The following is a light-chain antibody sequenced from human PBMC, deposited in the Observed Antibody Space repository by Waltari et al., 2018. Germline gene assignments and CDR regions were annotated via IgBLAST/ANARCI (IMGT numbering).Light chain of an antibody. V-gene: IGLV4-69*01. CDR2: VNSDGSH. CDR3: QTGGHGTWV. CDR1: SANSSNI. Sequence: QLVLPQPPSASPSLAASVKLTCTLTSANSSNIIPRPQQHPENGPRYLTKVNSDGSHSKGDEIPYRCSGSSSGAERYLTIASLQSEDEAYYYCQTGGHGTWVFGGGTKLTVL. J-gene: IGLJ3*02.